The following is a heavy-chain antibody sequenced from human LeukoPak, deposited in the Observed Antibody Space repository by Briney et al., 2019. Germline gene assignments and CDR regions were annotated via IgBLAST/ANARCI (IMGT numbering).Heavy chain of an antibody. Sequence: QPGGSLRLSCAASGFTFSSFWMSWVRQAPGKGLEWVANIKQDGSVQHYVDSVKGRFTISRDNAKNSLYLQMNSLRAEDTAVYYCARKGLGDCWGQGTLVTVSS. CDR2: IKQDGSVQ. J-gene: IGHJ4*02. CDR3: ARKGLGDC. CDR1: GFTFSSFW. D-gene: IGHD3-22*01. V-gene: IGHV3-7*01.